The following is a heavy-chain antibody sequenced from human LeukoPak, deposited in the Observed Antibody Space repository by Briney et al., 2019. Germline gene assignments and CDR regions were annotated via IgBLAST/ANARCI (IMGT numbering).Heavy chain of an antibody. Sequence: GGSLRLSCGASGFTLSDYNMNWVRQAPGKGLAWVASITSAGGYRYYADSVKGRFTISRDNAQNSLFLQMNSLRAEDTAVYFCATSGGFVLPNAITGNWYMDVWGRGTTVTVSS. CDR3: ATSGGFVLPNAITGNWYMDV. D-gene: IGHD2-2*01. J-gene: IGHJ6*03. CDR2: ITSAGGYR. CDR1: GFTLSDYN. V-gene: IGHV3-21*01.